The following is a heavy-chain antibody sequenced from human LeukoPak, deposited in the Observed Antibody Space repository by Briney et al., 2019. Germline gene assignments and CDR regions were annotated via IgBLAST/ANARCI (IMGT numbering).Heavy chain of an antibody. CDR3: AREYPSRDYYGMDV. CDR1: GDSVSSNSAA. V-gene: IGHV6-1*01. CDR2: TYYRSKWYN. J-gene: IGHJ6*02. D-gene: IGHD2-2*01. Sequence: PSQTLSLTCAISGDSVSSNSAARNWIRQSPSRGLEWLGRTYYRSKWYNDYAASVKSRISINPDTSKNQFSLQLNSVTPEDTAAYYCAREYPSRDYYGMDVWGQGTTVTVSS.